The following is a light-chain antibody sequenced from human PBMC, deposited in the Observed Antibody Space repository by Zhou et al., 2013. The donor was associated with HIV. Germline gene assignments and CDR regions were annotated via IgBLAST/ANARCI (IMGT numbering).Light chain of an antibody. CDR3: QELGS. J-gene: IGKJ2*01. V-gene: IGKV1-17*01. CDR2: GGT. CDR1: QDIRDD. Sequence: DIQMTQSPSSLSASIGDRVTMTCRASQDIRDDLGWYQQKPGEAPKRLIYGGTRLQRGVSSRFSGGGFGTEFTLTINSLQPEDFATYYCQELGSFGQGTKVEI.